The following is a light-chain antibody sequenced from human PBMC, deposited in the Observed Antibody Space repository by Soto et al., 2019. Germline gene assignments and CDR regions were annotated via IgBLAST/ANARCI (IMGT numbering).Light chain of an antibody. Sequence: QSVLTQPPSASGSPGQSVTISCTGTSSDVGGYNYVSWYQQHSGKAPNLMIYEVSKRPSGVPDRFSGSKSGNTASLTVSGLQAEDEADYYCSSYAGSINFVVFGGGTKLTVL. V-gene: IGLV2-8*01. CDR3: SSYAGSINFVV. CDR2: EVS. J-gene: IGLJ2*01. CDR1: SSDVGGYNY.